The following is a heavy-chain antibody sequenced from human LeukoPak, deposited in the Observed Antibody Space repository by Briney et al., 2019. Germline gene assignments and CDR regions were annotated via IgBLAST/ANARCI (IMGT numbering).Heavy chain of an antibody. J-gene: IGHJ4*02. Sequence: ASVKVSCKASGGTFSSYAISWVRQAPGQGLEWMGGIIPIFGTANYAQKFQGRVTITTDGSTSTAYMELSSLGSEDTAVYYCARGRLHPEYYFDYWGQGTLVTVSS. CDR1: GGTFSSYA. CDR2: IIPIFGTA. CDR3: ARGRLHPEYYFDY. V-gene: IGHV1-69*05. D-gene: IGHD2-15*01.